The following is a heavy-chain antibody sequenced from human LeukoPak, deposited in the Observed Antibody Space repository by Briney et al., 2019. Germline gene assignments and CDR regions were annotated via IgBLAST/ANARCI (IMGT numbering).Heavy chain of an antibody. V-gene: IGHV3-33*06. D-gene: IGHD3-10*01. J-gene: IGHJ6*02. Sequence: GRSLRLSCAASGFTFSSYGMHWVRQAPGKGLEWVAVIWYDGSNKYYADSVKGRFTISRDNSKNTLYLQMNSLRAEDTAIYYCAKAGPNLRGSGTDDQYGMDVWGQGTTVTVSS. CDR1: GFTFSSYG. CDR2: IWYDGSNK. CDR3: AKAGPNLRGSGTDDQYGMDV.